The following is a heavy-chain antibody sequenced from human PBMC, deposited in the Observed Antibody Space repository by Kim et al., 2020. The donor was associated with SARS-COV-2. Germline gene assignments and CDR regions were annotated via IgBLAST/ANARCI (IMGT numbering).Heavy chain of an antibody. D-gene: IGHD3-10*01. CDR2: ISSSSSYI. Sequence: GGSLRLSCAASGFTFSSYSMNWVRQAPGKGLEWVSSISSSSSYIYYADSVKGRFTISRDNAKNSLYLQMNSLRAEDTAVYYCARDPSKWGFGDTDYWGQGTLVTVSS. CDR3: ARDPSKWGFGDTDY. J-gene: IGHJ4*02. V-gene: IGHV3-21*01. CDR1: GFTFSSYS.